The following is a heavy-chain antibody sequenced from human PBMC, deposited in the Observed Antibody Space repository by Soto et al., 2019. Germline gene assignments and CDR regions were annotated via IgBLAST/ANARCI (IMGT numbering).Heavy chain of an antibody. V-gene: IGHV1-18*04. CDR3: ARTVEYSYGYSHYYGMDV. D-gene: IGHD5-18*01. CDR2: ISAYNGNT. Sequence: ASVKVSCKASGYTFTSYGISWVRQAPGQGLEWMGWISAYNGNTNYTQKLQGRVTMTTDTSTSTAYMELRSLRSDDTAVYYCARTVEYSYGYSHYYGMDVWGQGTTVTVSS. CDR1: GYTFTSYG. J-gene: IGHJ6*02.